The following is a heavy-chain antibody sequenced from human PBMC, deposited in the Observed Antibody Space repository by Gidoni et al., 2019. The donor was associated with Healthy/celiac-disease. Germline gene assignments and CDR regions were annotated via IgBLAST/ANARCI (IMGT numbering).Heavy chain of an antibody. CDR2: ISGSGGST. CDR1: GFTFSRHA. CDR3: AKGDGSSWDYYYYYMDV. Sequence: EVQLLESGGGLVQPGGSLRLSCAASGFTFSRHAMSWVRQAPGKWLEWVSAISGSGGSTYYADSVKGRFTISRDNSKNTLYLQMNSLRAEDTAVYYCAKGDGSSWDYYYYYMDVWGKGTTVTVSS. J-gene: IGHJ6*03. V-gene: IGHV3-23*01. D-gene: IGHD6-13*01.